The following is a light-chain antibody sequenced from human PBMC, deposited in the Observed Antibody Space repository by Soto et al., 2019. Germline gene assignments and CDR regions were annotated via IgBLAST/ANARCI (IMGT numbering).Light chain of an antibody. Sequence: QSALTQPRSVSGSPGQSVTISCTGTNSDVGGYDYVSWYQEHPGKAPKLMIYDVSKRPLGVPDRVSGSKSGNTASLTISGLQAEDEADYYCCSYAGSHISSVLFGGGTKLTVL. CDR3: CSYAGSHISSVL. CDR2: DVS. V-gene: IGLV2-11*01. CDR1: NSDVGGYDY. J-gene: IGLJ3*02.